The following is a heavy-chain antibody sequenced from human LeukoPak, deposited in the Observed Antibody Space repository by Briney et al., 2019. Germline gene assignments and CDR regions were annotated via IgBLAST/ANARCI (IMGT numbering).Heavy chain of an antibody. V-gene: IGHV3-30*02. D-gene: IGHD3-22*01. CDR1: GFTFSIYG. CDR2: IHYDGSNK. CDR3: PKHDSSDPGN. Sequence: GGSLRVSCAASGFTFSIYGMHWVRQAPGKGLEWVAFIHYDGSNKYYADSVKGRFTISRDNSKNTLYLQMNSLRTEDTAVYYCPKHDSSDPGNWGQGTLVTVSS. J-gene: IGHJ4*02.